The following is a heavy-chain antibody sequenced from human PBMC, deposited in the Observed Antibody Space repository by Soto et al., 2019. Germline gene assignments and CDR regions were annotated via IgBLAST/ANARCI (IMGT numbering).Heavy chain of an antibody. CDR3: ARVTPGFGELLSYFDY. CDR2: IYYSGST. CDR1: GGSVSSGSYY. V-gene: IGHV4-61*01. Sequence: SETLSLTCTVSGGSVSSGSYYWSWIRQPPGKGLEWIGYIYYSGSTNYNPSLKSRVTISVDTSKNQFSLKLSSVTAADTAVYYCARVTPGFGELLSYFDYWGQGTLVTVSS. J-gene: IGHJ4*02. D-gene: IGHD3-10*01.